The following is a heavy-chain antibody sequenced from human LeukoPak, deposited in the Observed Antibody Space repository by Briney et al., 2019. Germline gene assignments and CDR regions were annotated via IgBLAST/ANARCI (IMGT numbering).Heavy chain of an antibody. CDR2: ISYDGSNK. Sequence: TGGSLRLSCAASGFTFSSYGMHWVRQAPGKGLEWVAVISYDGSNKYYADSVKGRFTISRDNSKNTLYLQMNGLRAEDTAVYYCAKAGVVVPADWGQGTLVTVSS. D-gene: IGHD2-2*01. J-gene: IGHJ4*02. V-gene: IGHV3-30*18. CDR3: AKAGVVVPAD. CDR1: GFTFSSYG.